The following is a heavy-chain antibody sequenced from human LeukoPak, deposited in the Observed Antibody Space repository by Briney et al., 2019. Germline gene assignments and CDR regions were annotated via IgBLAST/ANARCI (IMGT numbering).Heavy chain of an antibody. V-gene: IGHV3-23*01. CDR2: ISGSGGST. Sequence: GGSLRLSCAASGFTFSSYAMSWVRQAPGKGLEWVSAISGSGGSTYYADSVKGRFTISRDNSKNTLYLQMNSLRAEDTAVYYCAKRPGGDYYDSSGYYYFDYWGQGTLVTVSS. J-gene: IGHJ4*02. CDR3: AKRPGGDYYDSSGYYYFDY. CDR1: GFTFSSYA. D-gene: IGHD3-22*01.